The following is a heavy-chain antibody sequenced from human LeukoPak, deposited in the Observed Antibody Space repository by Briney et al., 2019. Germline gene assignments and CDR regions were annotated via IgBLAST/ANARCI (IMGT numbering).Heavy chain of an antibody. J-gene: IGHJ5*02. CDR3: ARDNSVGDYAWWFDP. Sequence: ASVKVSCKASGYTFTGYYMHWVRQAPGQGLEWMGLIDPSGSSTIYAQKFQGRVTMTRDMSTSTDYMELSSLRSEDTAVYYCARDNSVGDYAWWFDPWGQGTLVTVSS. CDR2: IDPSGSST. D-gene: IGHD1-26*01. CDR1: GYTFTGYY. V-gene: IGHV1-46*01.